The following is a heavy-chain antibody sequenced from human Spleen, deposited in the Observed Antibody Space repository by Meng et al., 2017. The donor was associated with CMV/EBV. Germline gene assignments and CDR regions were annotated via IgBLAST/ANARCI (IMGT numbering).Heavy chain of an antibody. CDR2: ISSGSSYR. J-gene: IGHJ4*02. V-gene: IGHV3-21*04. CDR1: GFTFSGYS. D-gene: IGHD4-17*01. CDR3: AKGLTVTKYYFDY. Sequence: GGSLRLSCAASGFTFSGYSMNWVRQAPGKGLEWVSSISSGSSYRYYADSVKGRFTISRDNSKNTLSLQMNSLRAEDTAVYYCAKGLTVTKYYFDYWGQGTLVTVPQ.